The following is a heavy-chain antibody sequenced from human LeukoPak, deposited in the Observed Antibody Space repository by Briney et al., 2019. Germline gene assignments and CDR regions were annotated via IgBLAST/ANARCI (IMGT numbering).Heavy chain of an antibody. V-gene: IGHV3-30*02. CDR1: GFTFSSYG. CDR3: AREMDY. Sequence: GGSLRLSCEASGFTFSSYGMHWVRQAPGKGLEWMSFIRYDGSNKYYADFVKGRFTISRDNAKNSLYLKMNSLRAEDTAVYYCAREMDYWGQGTLVTVSS. J-gene: IGHJ4*02. CDR2: IRYDGSNK.